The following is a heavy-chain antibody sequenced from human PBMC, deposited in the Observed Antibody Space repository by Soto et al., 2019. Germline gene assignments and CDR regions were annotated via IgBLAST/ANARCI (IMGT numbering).Heavy chain of an antibody. J-gene: IGHJ4*02. CDR1: GFTFSSYA. D-gene: IGHD3-10*01. Sequence: GGSLRLSCAASGFTFSSYAMSWVRQAPGKGLEWVSAISGSGGSTYYADSVKGRFTISRDNSKNTLYLQMNSLRAEDTAVYYCAQIGWVQGSYHYWGQGTLVTVSS. CDR2: ISGSGGST. V-gene: IGHV3-23*01. CDR3: AQIGWVQGSYHY.